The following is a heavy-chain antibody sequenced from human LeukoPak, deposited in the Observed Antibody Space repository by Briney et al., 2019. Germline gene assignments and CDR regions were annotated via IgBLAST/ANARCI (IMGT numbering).Heavy chain of an antibody. CDR3: ARAPTVTNLYYFDY. J-gene: IGHJ4*02. Sequence: GRSLRLSCAASGFTFSSYAMHWVRQAPGKGLEYVSAISSNGGSTYYANSVKGRFTISRDNSKNTLFLQMGSLRAEDMAVYYCARAPTVTNLYYFDYWGQGTLVTVSS. V-gene: IGHV3-64*01. CDR1: GFTFSSYA. CDR2: ISSNGGST. D-gene: IGHD4-17*01.